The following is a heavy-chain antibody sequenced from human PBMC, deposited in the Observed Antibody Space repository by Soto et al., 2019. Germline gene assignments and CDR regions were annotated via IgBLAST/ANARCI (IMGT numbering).Heavy chain of an antibody. V-gene: IGHV3-74*01. J-gene: IGHJ2*01. CDR3: AGGMQGSRYFDL. Sequence: EVQLVESGGGLVQPGGSLRLSCTASGFIFSSYWMHWVRQAPGKGLVWVSRVTNGESSTSYADSVKGRFTVSRDNVRNSLYLPMDSLTVEYTAVYYCAGGMQGSRYFDLWGRGTLVTVSS. CDR1: GFIFSSYW. CDR2: VTNGESST.